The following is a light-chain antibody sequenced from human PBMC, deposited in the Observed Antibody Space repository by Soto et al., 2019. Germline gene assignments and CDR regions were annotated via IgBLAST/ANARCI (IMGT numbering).Light chain of an antibody. V-gene: IGKV3-15*01. CDR3: QQYSNWYT. J-gene: IGKJ2*01. CDR2: GAS. CDR1: QSVNSN. Sequence: EIVMTQSPATLSMSPGERATLSCRASQSVNSNLAWYQQKPGQAPRLLIYGASTRATGIPARFSGSGSGTEFTLTISSLQSEDFAVYCCQQYSNWYTFGQGTKLEIK.